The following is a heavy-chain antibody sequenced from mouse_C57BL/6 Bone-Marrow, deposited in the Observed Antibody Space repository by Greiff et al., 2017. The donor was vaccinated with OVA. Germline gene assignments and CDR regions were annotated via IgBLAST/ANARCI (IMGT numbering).Heavy chain of an antibody. Sequence: VQLVESGPELVKPGASVKISCKASGYAFSSSWMNWVKQRPGKGLEWIGRIYPGDGDTNYNGKFKGKATLTADKSSSTAYMQLSSLTSEDSAVYFCARRDSDYLYYYAMDYWGQGTSVTVSS. D-gene: IGHD5-5*01. CDR1: GYAFSSSW. J-gene: IGHJ4*01. CDR2: IYPGDGDT. V-gene: IGHV1-82*01. CDR3: ARRDSDYLYYYAMDY.